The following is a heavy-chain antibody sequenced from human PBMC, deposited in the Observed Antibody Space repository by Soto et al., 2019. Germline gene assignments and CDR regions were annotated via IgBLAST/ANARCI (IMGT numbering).Heavy chain of an antibody. V-gene: IGHV3-23*01. Sequence: PGGSLRLSCAASGFTFSSYAMSWVRQAPGKGLEWVSAISGSGGSTYYADSVKGRFTISRDNSKNTLYLQMNSQRAEDTAVYYCAKDERRAVDTAIPAVWDYYYGMDVWGQGTTVTVSS. D-gene: IGHD5-18*01. CDR3: AKDERRAVDTAIPAVWDYYYGMDV. CDR1: GFTFSSYA. CDR2: ISGSGGST. J-gene: IGHJ6*02.